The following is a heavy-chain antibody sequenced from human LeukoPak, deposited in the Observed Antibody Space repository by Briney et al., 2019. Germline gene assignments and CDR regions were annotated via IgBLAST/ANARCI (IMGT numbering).Heavy chain of an antibody. CDR3: ARYNWNGRPFDY. CDR1: GFTFSSHW. D-gene: IGHD1-1*01. J-gene: IGHJ4*02. CDR2: IKQDGSEK. Sequence: GGSLRLSCAASGFTFSSHWMSWVRQAPGKGLEWVANIKQDGSEKYYVDSVKGRFTISRDNAKNSLYLQMNSLRAEDTAVYYCARYNWNGRPFDYWGQGTLVTVSS. V-gene: IGHV3-7*01.